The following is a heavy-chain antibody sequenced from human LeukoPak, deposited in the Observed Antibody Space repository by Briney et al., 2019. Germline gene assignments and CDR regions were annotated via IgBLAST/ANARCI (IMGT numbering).Heavy chain of an antibody. V-gene: IGHV1-18*01. Sequence: GASVKVSCKASGYTFNIYGINWVRQAPGQGLEWMGWISGYNGNTKYAQKSQGRVTMTTDTSTSTAYMELRSLRSDDTAVFYCARGDYGGSADYWGQGTLVTVSP. CDR3: ARGDYGGSADY. CDR2: ISGYNGNT. J-gene: IGHJ4*02. CDR1: GYTFNIYG. D-gene: IGHD4-23*01.